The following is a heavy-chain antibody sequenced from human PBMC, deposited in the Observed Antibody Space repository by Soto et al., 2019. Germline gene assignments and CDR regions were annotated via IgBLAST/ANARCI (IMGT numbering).Heavy chain of an antibody. Sequence: GGTLRLSCAASGFTFSNYAMSWVRQAPGKGLEWVSAISSSGDSPYYADSVTGRFTVSRDNSKNTLYLQMNSLRVEDTAIYYYARNTNPHPQYWGRGSRFTVSS. V-gene: IGHV3-23*01. CDR2: ISSSGDSP. D-gene: IGHD1-1*01. CDR1: GFTFSNYA. CDR3: ARNTNPHPQY. J-gene: IGHJ4*02.